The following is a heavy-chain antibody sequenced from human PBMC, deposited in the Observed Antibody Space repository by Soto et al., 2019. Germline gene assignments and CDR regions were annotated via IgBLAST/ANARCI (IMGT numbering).Heavy chain of an antibody. CDR2: ISYDGSNK. V-gene: IGHV3-30-3*01. Sequence: QVQLVESGGGVVQPGRSLRLSCAASGFTFSSYAMHWVRQAPGKGLEWVAVISYDGSNKYYADSVKGRFTISRDNSKNTLYLQMNSLRAEDTAVYYCARAPSDMVVVTDILAYWGQGTLVTVSS. J-gene: IGHJ4*02. D-gene: IGHD2-21*02. CDR1: GFTFSSYA. CDR3: ARAPSDMVVVTDILAY.